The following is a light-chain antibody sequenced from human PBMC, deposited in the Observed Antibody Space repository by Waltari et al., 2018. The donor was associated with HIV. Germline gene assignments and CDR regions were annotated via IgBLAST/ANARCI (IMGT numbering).Light chain of an antibody. CDR2: GAS. CDR1: QSVSSNY. J-gene: IGKJ1*01. CDR3: QQYGSSPRT. V-gene: IGKV3-20*01. Sequence: DIELTQSPGTLSLSPGERATLTCRASQSVSSNYLAWYQQRPGQAPRLLIYGASSRATGIPDRFSGSGSGTDFTLTISRLEPKDFAVYYCQQYGSSPRTFGQGTKVEIK.